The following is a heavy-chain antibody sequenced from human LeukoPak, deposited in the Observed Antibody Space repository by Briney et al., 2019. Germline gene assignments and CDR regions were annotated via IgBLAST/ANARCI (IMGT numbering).Heavy chain of an antibody. CDR3: ARGSSAAGGNFEY. Sequence: PSETLSLTCTVSGGSITPYYLSWIRQPAGKGLEWIGCIYSSGSTNYNPSLKSRVTMSVGTSKTQFSLKLSSVTAADTAVYYCARGSSAAGGNFEYWGQGTLVTVSS. D-gene: IGHD6-13*01. J-gene: IGHJ4*02. CDR2: IYSSGST. V-gene: IGHV4-4*07. CDR1: GGSITPYY.